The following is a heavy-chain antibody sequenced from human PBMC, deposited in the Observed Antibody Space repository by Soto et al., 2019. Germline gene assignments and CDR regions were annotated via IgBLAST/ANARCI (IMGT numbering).Heavy chain of an antibody. CDR1: GGTFNSYV. V-gene: IGHV1-69*12. J-gene: IGHJ4*02. D-gene: IGHD5-12*01. CDR3: ARDLGSGYDPGDY. CDR2: IISIFGTP. Sequence: QVQLVQSGAEVKKPGSSVKVSCKASGGTFNSYVFNWVRQAPGQGLEWMGGIISIFGTPNYGQKFQGRVTIPADESTGTGYMELSSLTSEDTAIYSCARDLGSGYDPGDYWGQGTLVTVSS.